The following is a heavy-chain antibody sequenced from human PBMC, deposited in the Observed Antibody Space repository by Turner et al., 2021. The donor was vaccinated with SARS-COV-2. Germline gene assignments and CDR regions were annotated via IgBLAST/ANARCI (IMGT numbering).Heavy chain of an antibody. J-gene: IGHJ2*01. CDR3: ARVPDSGNYVDGSFDL. Sequence: LQLHESGPGLVKASETLSLTCTVSGFSISTSNYYWGWIRQPPGKGLEWLGSIYYIGTSYDNPTLKSRVTISVDTSKSQFSLRLSSVTAADTAIYYCARVPDSGNYVDGSFDLWGRGTLVTVSS. D-gene: IGHD4-4*01. CDR1: GFSISTSNYY. CDR2: IYYIGTS. V-gene: IGHV4-39*01.